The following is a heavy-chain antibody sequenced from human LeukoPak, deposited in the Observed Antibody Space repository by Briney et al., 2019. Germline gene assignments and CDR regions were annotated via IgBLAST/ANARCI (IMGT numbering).Heavy chain of an antibody. V-gene: IGHV3-7*01. CDR2: IKQDGSEK. Sequence: GRSLRLSCAASGFTFSRYWMSWVRQAPGKGLDWVANIKQDGSEKYYVDSVKGRFTISRDNAKNSLYLQMNSLRAEDTAVYYCAKYYYYYMDIWGKGTTVTVSS. CDR1: GFTFSRYW. CDR3: AKYYYYYMDI. J-gene: IGHJ6*03.